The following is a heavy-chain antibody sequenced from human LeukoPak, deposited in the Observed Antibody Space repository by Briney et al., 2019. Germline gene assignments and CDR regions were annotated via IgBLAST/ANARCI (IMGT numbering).Heavy chain of an antibody. D-gene: IGHD1-14*01. V-gene: IGHV1-2*02. CDR3: ARLITDDAFDI. CDR2: INPTSGGT. CDR1: GYTFTGHY. Sequence: ASVKVSCKASGYTFTGHYIHWVRQAPGQGLEWMGCINPTSGGTYSAQKFQGRVTMTTDTSISTAYMELSRLRSDDTAVYYCARLITDDAFDIWGQGTMVTVSS. J-gene: IGHJ3*02.